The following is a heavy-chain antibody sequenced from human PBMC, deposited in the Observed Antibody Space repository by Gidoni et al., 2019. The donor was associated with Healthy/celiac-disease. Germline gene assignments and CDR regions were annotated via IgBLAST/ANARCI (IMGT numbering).Heavy chain of an antibody. D-gene: IGHD4-17*01. Sequence: QVTLKESGPVLVKPTETLTLTCTVSGFSLSNTRMGVSWIRQPPGKALEWLAHIFSNDEKSYSTSLKSRLTISKDTSKSQVVLTMTNMDPVDTATYYCARIQKFGDYGDRDTFDIWGQGTMVTVSS. CDR1: GFSLSNTRMG. CDR2: IFSNDEK. V-gene: IGHV2-26*01. CDR3: ARIQKFGDYGDRDTFDI. J-gene: IGHJ3*02.